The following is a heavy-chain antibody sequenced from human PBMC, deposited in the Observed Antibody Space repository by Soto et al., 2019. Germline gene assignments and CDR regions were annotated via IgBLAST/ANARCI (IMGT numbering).Heavy chain of an antibody. Sequence: GGSLRLSCAASGFTFSSYSMNWVRQAPGKGLEWVSSISSSSSYIYYADSVKGRFTISRDNAKNSLYLQMNSLRAEDTAVYYCAREMKEYSSSSGGVFDYWGQGTLVTVSS. CDR1: GFTFSSYS. D-gene: IGHD6-6*01. J-gene: IGHJ4*02. V-gene: IGHV3-21*01. CDR2: ISSSSSYI. CDR3: AREMKEYSSSSGGVFDY.